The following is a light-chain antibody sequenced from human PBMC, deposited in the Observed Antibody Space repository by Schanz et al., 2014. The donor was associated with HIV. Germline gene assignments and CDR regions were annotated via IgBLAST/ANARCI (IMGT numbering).Light chain of an antibody. Sequence: QSALTQPASVSGSPGQSITISCTGTSSDVGGYNFVSWYQQPPGKVPKLMIYEVSKRPPGISNRFSGSKSVNTASLTISGLQAEDEADYYCCSFAGADSLFVFGIGTKLTVL. V-gene: IGLV2-23*02. CDR1: SSDVGGYNF. J-gene: IGLJ1*01. CDR2: EVS. CDR3: CSFAGADSLFV.